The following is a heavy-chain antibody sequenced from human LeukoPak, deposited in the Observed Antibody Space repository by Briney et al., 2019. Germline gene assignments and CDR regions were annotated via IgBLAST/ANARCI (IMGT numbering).Heavy chain of an antibody. J-gene: IGHJ4*02. CDR2: VWYDGSNK. CDR1: RFTFSDYL. V-gene: IGHV3-33*08. Sequence: PGRSLRLSCAASRFTFSDYLIHWVRQAPGKGLEWVAVVWYDGSNKYYADSVKGRFTISRDNSKNTLYLQMNSLRAEDTAVYYCAREDRQWTGTIDYWGQGTLVTVSS. D-gene: IGHD3-10*01. CDR3: AREDRQWTGTIDY.